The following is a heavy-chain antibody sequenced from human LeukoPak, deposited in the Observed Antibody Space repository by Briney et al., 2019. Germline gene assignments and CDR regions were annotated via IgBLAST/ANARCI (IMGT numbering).Heavy chain of an antibody. CDR3: ARTRSDFWSGYRPDQYYYYGMDV. J-gene: IGHJ6*02. D-gene: IGHD3-3*01. CDR2: ISYDGSNK. CDR1: GFTFSSYA. V-gene: IGHV3-30-3*01. Sequence: GGSLRLSCAASGFTFSSYAMHWVRQAPGKGLEWVAVISYDGSNKYYADSAKGRFTISRDNSKNTLYLQMNSLRAEDTAVYYCARTRSDFWSGYRPDQYYYYGMDVWGQGTTVTVSS.